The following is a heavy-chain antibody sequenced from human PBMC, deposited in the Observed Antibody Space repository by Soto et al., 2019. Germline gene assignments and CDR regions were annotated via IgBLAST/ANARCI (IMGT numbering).Heavy chain of an antibody. CDR2: IYYSGST. J-gene: IGHJ6*02. CDR1: AGSISSYY. Sequence: SETLSLTCTVSAGSISSYYWSWIRHPPWKRLAWIGYIYYSGSTNYNPSLKSRVTISVDTSKNQFSLKLSSVTAADTAVYYCARSGSYDYYYYGMDVWGQGTTVTVSS. D-gene: IGHD1-26*01. V-gene: IGHV4-59*01. CDR3: ARSGSYDYYYYGMDV.